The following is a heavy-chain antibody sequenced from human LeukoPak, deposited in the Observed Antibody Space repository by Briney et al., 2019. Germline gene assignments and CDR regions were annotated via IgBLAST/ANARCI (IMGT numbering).Heavy chain of an antibody. V-gene: IGHV5-51*01. CDR1: GYSFTSYW. Sequence: GESLKISCKGSGYSFTSYWIGWVRQMPGKGLEWMGIIYPGDSDTRYSPSFQGQVTISADKSISTAYLQWSSLKASDTAMYYCARLYGSGTYYPYYFDYWGQGTLVTASS. D-gene: IGHD3-22*01. CDR3: ARLYGSGTYYPYYFDY. CDR2: IYPGDSDT. J-gene: IGHJ4*02.